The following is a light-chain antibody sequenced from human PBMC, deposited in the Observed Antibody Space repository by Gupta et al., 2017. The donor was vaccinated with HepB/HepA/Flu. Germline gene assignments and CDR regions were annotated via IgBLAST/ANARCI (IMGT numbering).Light chain of an antibody. CDR2: KAS. CDR1: QSISTW. CDR3: QQENSFPYT. Sequence: DIQMTQSPSTLSASVGDRVTITCRASQSISTWLAWYQHKAGKPPNLLIYKASTVQNGVPSRFSGSGSGTEFTLTISSRQPDDFTTYYCQQENSFPYTFGQGTKLEIK. V-gene: IGKV1-5*03. J-gene: IGKJ2*01.